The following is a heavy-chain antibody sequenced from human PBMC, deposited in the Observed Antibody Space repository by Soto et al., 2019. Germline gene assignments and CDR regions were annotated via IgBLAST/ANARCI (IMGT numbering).Heavy chain of an antibody. D-gene: IGHD3-9*01. CDR1: GFTFSSYA. V-gene: IGHV3-23*01. CDR2: ISGSGGST. J-gene: IGHJ4*02. Sequence: PGGSLRLSCAASGFTFSSYAMSWVRQAPGKGLEWVSAISGSGGSTYYADSVKGRFTISRDNSKNTLYLQMNSLRAEDTAVYYCAKDLTPYDILTGLDYWGQGTLVTVSS. CDR3: AKDLTPYDILTGLDY.